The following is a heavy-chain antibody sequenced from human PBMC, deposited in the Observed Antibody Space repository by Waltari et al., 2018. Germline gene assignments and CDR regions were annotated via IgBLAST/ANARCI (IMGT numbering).Heavy chain of an antibody. Sequence: QVHLVQSGAEVKKPGSSVRVSCKASGGTFSSYEFNWVRQAPGQGLEWMGGIIPIFGNPSYEQKFQGRVTITADTSTTTAYMELSSLRFEDTAVYYCARDPKGTTVIYDAFDLWGQGTMVSVSS. D-gene: IGHD4-17*01. CDR2: IIPIFGNP. V-gene: IGHV1-69*14. CDR1: GGTFSSYE. J-gene: IGHJ3*01. CDR3: ARDPKGTTVIYDAFDL.